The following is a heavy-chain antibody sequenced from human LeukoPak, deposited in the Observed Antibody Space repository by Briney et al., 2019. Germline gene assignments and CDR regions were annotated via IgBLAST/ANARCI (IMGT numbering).Heavy chain of an antibody. V-gene: IGHV1-8*01. J-gene: IGHJ4*02. D-gene: IGHD3-10*01. CDR3: ARWGGSGGAFDY. CDR2: MNPNSDNA. Sequence: ASVKVSCKASGYTFTGHDINWVRQATGQGLEWMGWMNPNSDNAGYAQKFQGRVTMTRSTSISTAYMELSSLRSEDTAVYYCARWGGSGGAFDYWGQGTPVTVSS. CDR1: GYTFTGHD.